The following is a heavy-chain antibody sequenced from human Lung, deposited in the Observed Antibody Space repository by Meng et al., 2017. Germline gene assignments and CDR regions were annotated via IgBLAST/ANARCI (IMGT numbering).Heavy chain of an antibody. V-gene: IGHV3-9*01. J-gene: IGHJ4*02. D-gene: IGHD3-10*01. CDR2: ISWNSGNI. Sequence: GGSLRLSCAASGFTFDESAMQWVRQAPGQGLELVSGISWNSGNIGYEDSVKGRFTISRDNAKNSLYLQMNSLRAEDTALYYCAKVEYKSGAYYFDHWGQGTLVTVSS. CDR1: GFTFDESA. CDR3: AKVEYKSGAYYFDH.